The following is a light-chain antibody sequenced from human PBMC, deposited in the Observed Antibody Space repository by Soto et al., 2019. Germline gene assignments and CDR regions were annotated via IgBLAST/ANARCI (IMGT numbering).Light chain of an antibody. Sequence: DIVMTQSPDSLAVSLGERATINCKSSQSVLYSSNNKNHLACYQQKPGQPPKLLIYWASTRESGVPDRFSGSWSGTDFTLTISSLQAEDVAVYYCQQYYSTPYTFGQGTKLEIK. CDR1: QSVLYSSNNKNH. V-gene: IGKV4-1*01. CDR2: WAS. J-gene: IGKJ2*01. CDR3: QQYYSTPYT.